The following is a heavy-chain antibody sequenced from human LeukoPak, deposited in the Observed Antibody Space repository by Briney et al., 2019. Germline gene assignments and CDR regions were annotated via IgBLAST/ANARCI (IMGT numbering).Heavy chain of an antibody. CDR1: GYTFTGYY. Sequence: GSVKVSCKASGYTFTGYYMRWVRQAPGQGLEWMGWINPNSGGTNYAQKFQGRVTMTRDTSISTAYMELSRLRSDDTAVYYCARVTMVRGVIITLGYWGQGTLVTVSS. CDR3: ARVTMVRGVIITLGY. D-gene: IGHD3-10*01. CDR2: INPNSGGT. J-gene: IGHJ4*02. V-gene: IGHV1-2*02.